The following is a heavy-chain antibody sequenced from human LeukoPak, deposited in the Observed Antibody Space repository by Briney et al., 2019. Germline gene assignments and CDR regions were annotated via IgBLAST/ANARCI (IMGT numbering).Heavy chain of an antibody. CDR2: ISYDGSNK. CDR1: GFTFSSYA. D-gene: IGHD6-13*01. CDR3: AIGWRPIALQQPFDY. V-gene: IGHV3-30-3*01. Sequence: GGSLRLSCAASGFTFSSYAMHWVRQAPGKGLEWVAVISYDGSNKYYADSVKGRFTISRDNSKNTLYLQMNSLRAEDTAVYYCAIGWRPIALQQPFDYWGQGTLVTVSS. J-gene: IGHJ4*02.